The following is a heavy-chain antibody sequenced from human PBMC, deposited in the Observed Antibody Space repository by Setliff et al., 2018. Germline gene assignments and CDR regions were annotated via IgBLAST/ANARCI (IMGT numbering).Heavy chain of an antibody. CDR1: GFTFRSYW. D-gene: IGHD4-17*01. J-gene: IGHJ4*02. CDR2: IKKDGSIK. CDR3: SRDLQGSGDYVVDY. Sequence: PGGSLRLSCAASGFTFRSYWMSWVRQAPGKGLEWVANIKKDGSIKYYLDSVRGRFTISRDNAENSLTLQMNSLRVEDTAVYYCSRDLQGSGDYVVDYWGQGTQVTVSS. V-gene: IGHV3-7*01.